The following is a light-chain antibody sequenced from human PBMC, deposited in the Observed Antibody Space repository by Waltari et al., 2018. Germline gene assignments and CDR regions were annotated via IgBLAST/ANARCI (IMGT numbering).Light chain of an antibody. CDR3: QQYSTYPLT. Sequence: DIQMTQSPSSLSASVGDRVTITCRASQGISSYLAWFRQKPGKAPKSLIYAASNLQSGVPSRFSGSGSGTDFTLTISSLQPEDFATYYCQQYSTYPLTFGGGTKVEIK. CDR2: AAS. CDR1: QGISSY. V-gene: IGKV1-16*01. J-gene: IGKJ4*01.